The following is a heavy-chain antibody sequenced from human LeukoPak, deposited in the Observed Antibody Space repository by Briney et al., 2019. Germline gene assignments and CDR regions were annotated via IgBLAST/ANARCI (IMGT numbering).Heavy chain of an antibody. V-gene: IGHV4-4*08. CDR2: LYDTGMT. Sequence: SETLSLTCTVSGGSISVYHWSWIRQPPGKGLEWIGYLYDTGMTNYSPSLKSRVTISVDTSNNQISLKLTSVTAADTAIYFCAKEGMGSEAATAEGSFAIWGQGTTVTVSS. D-gene: IGHD2-15*01. CDR3: AKEGMGSEAATAEGSFAI. J-gene: IGHJ3*02. CDR1: GGSISVYH.